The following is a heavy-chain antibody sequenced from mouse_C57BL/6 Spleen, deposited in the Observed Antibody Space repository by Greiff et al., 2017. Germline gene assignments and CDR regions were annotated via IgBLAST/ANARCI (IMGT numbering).Heavy chain of an antibody. D-gene: IGHD2-1*01. Sequence: QVHVKQPGTELVKPGASVKLSCKASGYTFTSYWMHWVKQRPGQGLEWIGNINPSNGGTNYNEKFKSKATLTVDKSSSTAYMQLSSLTSEDSAVYYWARDYGNSGYFDVWGTGTTVTVSS. CDR1: GYTFTSYW. J-gene: IGHJ1*03. V-gene: IGHV1-53*01. CDR3: ARDYGNSGYFDV. CDR2: INPSNGGT.